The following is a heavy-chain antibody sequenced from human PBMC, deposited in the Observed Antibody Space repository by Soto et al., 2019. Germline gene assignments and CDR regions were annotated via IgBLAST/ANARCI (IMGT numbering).Heavy chain of an antibody. V-gene: IGHV4-31*03. CDR2: IYYSGGT. J-gene: IGHJ4*02. CDR1: GGSISSGGYY. CDR3: ARALKMTETYYFDY. Sequence: SETLSLTCTVSGGSISSGGYYWSWIRQHPGKGLEWIGYIYYSGGTYYNPSLKSRVTISVDTSKNQFSLKLSSVTAADTAVYYCARALKMTETYYFDYWGQGTLVTVSS.